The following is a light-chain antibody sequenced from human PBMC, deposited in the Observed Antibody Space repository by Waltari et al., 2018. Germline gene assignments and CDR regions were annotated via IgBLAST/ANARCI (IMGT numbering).Light chain of an antibody. CDR2: AAS. CDR3: QQYGSSPLFT. V-gene: IGKV3-20*01. J-gene: IGKJ3*01. Sequence: EVVLMQSPGTLSLSPGERATLSCRASQSVASTYLAWYQQKPGQAPRLLIYAASSRATGIPDRFSGSASGTDFTLTINRLEPEDSAVYFCQQYGSSPLFTFGPGTKVDI. CDR1: QSVASTY.